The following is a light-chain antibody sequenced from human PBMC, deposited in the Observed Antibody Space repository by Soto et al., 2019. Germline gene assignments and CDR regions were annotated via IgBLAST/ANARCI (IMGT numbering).Light chain of an antibody. CDR1: SSDVGGYKY. CDR3: SSYGGSNNFVL. Sequence: QSALTQPPSASGSPGQSVIISCTGTSSDVGGYKYVSWYQQHPGQAPKLMIFVVSKRPSGVPDRFSGSKSGNTASLTVSGLQAEDEADYYCSSYGGSNNFVLFGGGTKLTVL. CDR2: VVS. V-gene: IGLV2-8*01. J-gene: IGLJ2*01.